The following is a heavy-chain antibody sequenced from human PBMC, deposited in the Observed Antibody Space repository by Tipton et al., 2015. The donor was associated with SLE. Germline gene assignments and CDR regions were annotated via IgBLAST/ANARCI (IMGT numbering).Heavy chain of an antibody. CDR3: ARSPIFGVVTHFDY. Sequence: TLSLTCAVYDGSFSGHYWTWIRQPPERGLEWIGYIYYSGSTNYNPSLKSRATISVDTSKNQFSLKLSSVTAADTAVYYCARSPIFGVVTHFDYWGQGTLVTVSS. J-gene: IGHJ4*02. V-gene: IGHV4-34*11. CDR1: DGSFSGHY. CDR2: IYYSGST. D-gene: IGHD3-3*01.